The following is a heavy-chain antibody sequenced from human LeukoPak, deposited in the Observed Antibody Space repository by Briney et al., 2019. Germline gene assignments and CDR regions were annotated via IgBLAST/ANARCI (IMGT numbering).Heavy chain of an antibody. CDR2: ISSSSSYI. CDR3: ARVASSSWDFDY. Sequence: GGSLRLSCAASGFTFSSYSMNWVRQAPGKGLEWVSSISSSSSYIYYADSVKGRFTISRDNAKNSLYLQMNSLRAEDTAVYYCARVASSSWDFDYWGQGTLVTVSS. D-gene: IGHD6-13*01. CDR1: GFTFSSYS. J-gene: IGHJ4*02. V-gene: IGHV3-21*01.